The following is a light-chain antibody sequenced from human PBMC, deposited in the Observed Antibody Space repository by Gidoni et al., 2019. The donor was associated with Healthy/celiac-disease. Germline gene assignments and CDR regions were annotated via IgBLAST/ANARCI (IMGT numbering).Light chain of an antibody. CDR1: QSLLHSNGYHN. Sequence: DILITQSPLSLPVTPGEPASLSCRSSQSLLHSNGYHNLDWYLQKPGQSPQLLIYLGSNRASGVPDRFSGSGSGTDFTLKISRVEAEEVGVYYCMQALQTPRLTFXGXTKVEIK. J-gene: IGKJ4*01. CDR3: MQALQTPRLT. V-gene: IGKV2-28*01. CDR2: LGS.